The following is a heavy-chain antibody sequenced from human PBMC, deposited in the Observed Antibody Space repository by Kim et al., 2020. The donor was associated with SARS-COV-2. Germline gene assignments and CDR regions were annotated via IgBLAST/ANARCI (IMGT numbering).Heavy chain of an antibody. Sequence: ASVKVSCKNSGYMFTSHYIHWVRQAPGQGLEWMGWINPDTDKTHYAQRFQGRVTVTGDTSISTAYMELSSLKSDDTAVYYCARSNGWSHFDNWGQGVPVTVSS. CDR2: INPDTDKT. CDR3: ARSNGWSHFDN. J-gene: IGHJ4*02. CDR1: GYMFTSHY. V-gene: IGHV1-2*02. D-gene: IGHD6-19*01.